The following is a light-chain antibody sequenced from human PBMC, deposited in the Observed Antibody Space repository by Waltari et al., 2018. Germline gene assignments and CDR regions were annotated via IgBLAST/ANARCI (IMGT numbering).Light chain of an antibody. J-gene: IGLJ3*02. CDR2: DNA. Sequence: QSVLTQPPSVSAAPGQRVTISCSGSSSNIGNNYVSWYQQFPGTAPKLLIYDNATLPSGTPDRFSGFKSGASATLAITGLQTGDEADYYCGTWDSSLSDGVFGGGTKLTVL. CDR3: GTWDSSLSDGV. V-gene: IGLV1-51*01. CDR1: SSNIGNNY.